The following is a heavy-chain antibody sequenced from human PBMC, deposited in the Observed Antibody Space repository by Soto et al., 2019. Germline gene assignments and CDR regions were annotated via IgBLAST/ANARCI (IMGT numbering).Heavy chain of an antibody. CDR1: IGSFSGYY. Sequence: SETLSLTCAVYIGSFSGYYWSWIRQPPGKGLEWIGEINHSGSTNYNSSLKSRVTISVDTSKNQFSLKLSSVTVEDTAVYFCARDVRHLSGWVPIHNYFDPWGQGTLVTVSS. V-gene: IGHV4-34*01. J-gene: IGHJ5*02. CDR2: INHSGST. D-gene: IGHD6-19*01. CDR3: ARDVRHLSGWVPIHNYFDP.